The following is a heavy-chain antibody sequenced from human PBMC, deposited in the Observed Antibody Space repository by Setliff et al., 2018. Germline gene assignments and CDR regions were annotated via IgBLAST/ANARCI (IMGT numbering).Heavy chain of an antibody. V-gene: IGHV1-18*01. Sequence: GASVKVSCKASGYIFTSYGFSWVRQAPGQGLEWMGWISTYNGKTNYAQKFQGRVTMTTDTSTSTAYMELRSLRSEDTAVYYCARDFLGQWGGKGGLDYWGQGTLVTVSS. J-gene: IGHJ4*02. CDR2: ISTYNGKT. CDR1: GYIFTSYG. CDR3: ARDFLGQWGGKGGLDY. D-gene: IGHD6-19*01.